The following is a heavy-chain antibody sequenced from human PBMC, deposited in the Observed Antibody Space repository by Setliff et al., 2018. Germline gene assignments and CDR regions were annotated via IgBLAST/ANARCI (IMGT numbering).Heavy chain of an antibody. J-gene: IGHJ4*02. CDR2: ISPYNGKT. Sequence: ASVKVSCKASGGTFSRYAIAWVRQAPGQGLEWMGWISPYNGKTNHAQNLQGRVAMTTDTSTSTAYMELRSLRSDDTAVYYCARGRDPAYYYDSGGYYWDYWGQGTLVTVSS. CDR1: GGTFSRYA. D-gene: IGHD3-22*01. V-gene: IGHV1-18*01. CDR3: ARGRDPAYYYDSGGYYWDY.